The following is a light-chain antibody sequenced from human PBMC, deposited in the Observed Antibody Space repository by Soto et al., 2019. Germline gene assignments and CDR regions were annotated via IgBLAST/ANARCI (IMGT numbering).Light chain of an antibody. CDR3: SSYTRSSTHV. V-gene: IGLV2-14*01. CDR2: EVS. J-gene: IGLJ1*01. CDR1: SSYVGGYNY. Sequence: QSALTKPGSVPRSPGQSITISCTGTSSYVGGYNYVSWYQQHPGKVPKLMIYEVSHRPSGVSNRFSGSKSGNTASLTISGLQAEDEADYYCSSYTRSSTHVFGTRSKVTV.